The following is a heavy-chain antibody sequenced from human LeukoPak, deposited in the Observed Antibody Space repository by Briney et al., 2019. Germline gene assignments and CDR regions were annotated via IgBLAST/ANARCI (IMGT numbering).Heavy chain of an antibody. CDR2: INHSGST. CDR3: ARLGEKADFDY. Sequence: SETLSLTCAVYGGSFSGYYWSWIRQPPGKGLEWIGEINHSGSTNYNPSLKSRVTISVDTSKNQFSLKLSSVTAADTAVYYCARLGEKADFDYWGQGTLVTASS. V-gene: IGHV4-34*01. D-gene: IGHD3-16*01. J-gene: IGHJ4*02. CDR1: GGSFSGYY.